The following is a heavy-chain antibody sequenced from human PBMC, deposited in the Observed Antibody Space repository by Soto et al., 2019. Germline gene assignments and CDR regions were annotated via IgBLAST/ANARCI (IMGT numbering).Heavy chain of an antibody. CDR1: GLSITDSEMG. CDR3: ARRHLAVAVSPWFDP. J-gene: IGHJ5*02. CDR2: IDSSGEK. V-gene: IGHV2-26*01. Sequence: QVTLKESGPVLVKPTETLTLRCTVSGLSITDSEMGVSWIRQPPGQPLEWLAHIDSSGEKSYRTFLKSRLAISKDTSKSQIVLTRTNMDPADTATYYCARRHLAVAVSPWFDPWGQGIPGTVSS.